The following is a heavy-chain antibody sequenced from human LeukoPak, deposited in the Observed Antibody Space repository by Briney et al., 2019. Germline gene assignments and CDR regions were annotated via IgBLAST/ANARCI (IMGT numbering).Heavy chain of an antibody. Sequence: APVKVSCKASGYTFTSYYMHWVRQAPGQGLEWMGIINPSETSTTYAQKFQGRVTMTRDMSTSTVYMELSSLRSEDTAVYYCARDPVDSSGYFVPFDFWGQGTLVTVSS. V-gene: IGHV1-46*01. CDR3: ARDPVDSSGYFVPFDF. CDR1: GYTFTSYY. D-gene: IGHD3-22*01. CDR2: INPSETST. J-gene: IGHJ4*02.